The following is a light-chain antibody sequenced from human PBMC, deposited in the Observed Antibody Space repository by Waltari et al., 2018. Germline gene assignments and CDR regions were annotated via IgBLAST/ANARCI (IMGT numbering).Light chain of an antibody. CDR3: CSNSDTYTPWM. J-gene: IGLJ3*02. CDR1: SRNVGGYNY. CDR2: DVT. Sequence: QSVLTPPRSVSASPGQSVAISCTGTSRNVGGYNYVLWYQQHPGQVPKLSIYDVTKRPSGVPDRFSGSKSGNTASLTISGLQAEDEADYYCCSNSDTYTPWMFGGGTKLTVL. V-gene: IGLV2-11*01.